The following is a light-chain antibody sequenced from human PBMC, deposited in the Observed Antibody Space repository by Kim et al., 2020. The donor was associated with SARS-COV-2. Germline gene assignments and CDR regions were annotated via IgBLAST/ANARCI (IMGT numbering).Light chain of an antibody. CDR2: GAS. CDR3: QQHNDWPPLT. V-gene: IGKV3-15*01. Sequence: SPGERATLSCRASQSVSSNLAWYQQKPGQAPRLLIYGASTRATDIPARFSGSGSGTEFTLTISSLQSEDYAIYYCQQHNDWPPLTFGGGTKVDIK. J-gene: IGKJ4*01. CDR1: QSVSSN.